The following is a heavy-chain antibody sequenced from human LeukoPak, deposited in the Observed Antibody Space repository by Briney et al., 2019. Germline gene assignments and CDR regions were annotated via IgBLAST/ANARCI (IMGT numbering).Heavy chain of an antibody. J-gene: IGHJ4*02. D-gene: IGHD1-26*01. CDR3: ARIYSGSHYS. V-gene: IGHV3-53*01. CDR1: GFTFNTHG. CDR2: IYSDGST. Sequence: PGGSLRLSCTTSGFTFNTHGMHWVRQAPGKGLEWVSIIYSDGSTYYADSVKGRFTISRDTSKNTLFLQMNSLRAEDTAVYYCARIYSGSHYSWGQGTLVTISS.